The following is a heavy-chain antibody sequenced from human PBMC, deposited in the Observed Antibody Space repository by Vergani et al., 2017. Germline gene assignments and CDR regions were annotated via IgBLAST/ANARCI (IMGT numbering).Heavy chain of an antibody. CDR3: ARDRFISTVTTSYSDGMDV. V-gene: IGHV4-61*01. CDR1: GGSVSSGSYY. Sequence: QVQLQESGPGLVKPSETLSLTCTVSGGSVSSGSYYWSWIRQPPGKGLEWIGYIYYSGSTNYNPSLKSRVTISVDTSKNQFSLKLSSVTAADTAVYYCARDRFISTVTTSYSDGMDVWGQGTTVTVSS. CDR2: IYYSGST. D-gene: IGHD4-17*01. J-gene: IGHJ6*02.